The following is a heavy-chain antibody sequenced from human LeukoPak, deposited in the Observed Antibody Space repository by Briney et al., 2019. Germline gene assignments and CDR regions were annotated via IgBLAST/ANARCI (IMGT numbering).Heavy chain of an antibody. CDR2: IYTSGST. J-gene: IGHJ4*02. CDR1: GGSISSGSYY. V-gene: IGHV4-61*02. CDR3: AREGPATDY. Sequence: SQTLSLTCTVSGGSISSGSYYWSWIRQPAGKGLEWIGRIYTSGSTNYNPSLKSRVTISVDTSKNQFSLKLSSVTAADTAVYYCAREGPATDYWGQGTLVTVSS.